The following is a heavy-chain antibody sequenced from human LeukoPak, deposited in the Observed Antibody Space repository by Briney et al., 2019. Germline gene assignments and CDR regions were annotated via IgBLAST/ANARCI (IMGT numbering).Heavy chain of an antibody. CDR3: ASGGSYSYYYFDR. V-gene: IGHV3-30-3*01. CDR1: RFTFSSYA. D-gene: IGHD1-26*01. Sequence: GGSLRLSCAASRFTFSSYAMHWVREAPGRGLEWVAIISYDGSNKYYADSVKGRFTISRDNSQNTLYLQMNSLRAEDAAVYYCASGGSYSYYYFDRWGQGTLVTVSS. CDR2: ISYDGSNK. J-gene: IGHJ4*02.